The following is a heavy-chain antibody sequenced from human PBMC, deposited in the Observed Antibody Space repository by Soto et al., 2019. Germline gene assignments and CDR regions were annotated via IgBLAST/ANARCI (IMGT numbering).Heavy chain of an antibody. J-gene: IGHJ3*02. Sequence: PSETLSLTCTVSGASISSSYWSWIRQSPGRGLEWIGYVHYSRSTKYNPYLKSRVTISVDTSKNQFTLNLSSVTDADTAVYYCARVYYYNRGQSNTFDIWGQGTLVTVSS. V-gene: IGHV4-59*01. CDR3: ARVYYYNRGQSNTFDI. D-gene: IGHD3-22*01. CDR2: VHYSRST. CDR1: GASISSSY.